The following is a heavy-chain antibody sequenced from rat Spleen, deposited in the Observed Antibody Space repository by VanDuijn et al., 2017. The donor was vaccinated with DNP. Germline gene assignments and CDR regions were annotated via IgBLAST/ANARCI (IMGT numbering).Heavy chain of an antibody. V-gene: IGHV3-1*01. J-gene: IGHJ2*01. CDR3: ARWVRYFDS. CDR1: GYSISSNY. D-gene: IGHD1-1*01. Sequence: EVQLQESVPGLVKPSQSLSLTCSVTGYSISSNYWGWIRKFPGSKMEWMGYISYSGGTRYNPSLKSRISITRDTSENQFFLHLNSVTTEDTATYYCARWVRYFDSWGQGVMVTVSS. CDR2: ISYSGGT.